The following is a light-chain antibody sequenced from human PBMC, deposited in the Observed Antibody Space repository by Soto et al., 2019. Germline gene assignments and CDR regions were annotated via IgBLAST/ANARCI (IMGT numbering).Light chain of an antibody. V-gene: IGLV2-8*01. CDR1: SSDIGAYNY. CDR3: SAYAGRYTVV. Sequence: QSALTQPPSASGSPGQSVTISCTGTSSDIGAYNYVSWYQQHPGKAPKFMIYEVSKRPSGVPDRFSGSKSGNTASLTVSGLQAEDEADYYCSAYAGRYTVVVGTGTKVTVL. CDR2: EVS. J-gene: IGLJ1*01.